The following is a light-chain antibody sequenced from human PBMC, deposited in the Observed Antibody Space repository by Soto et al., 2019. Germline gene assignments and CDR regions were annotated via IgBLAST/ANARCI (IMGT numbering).Light chain of an antibody. V-gene: IGKV3-20*01. CDR3: QQYGSSPA. J-gene: IGKJ3*01. Sequence: EIVLTQSPGTLSLSPGARATLSCRASQSVSSSYLAWYQQKPGQAPRLLIYGASSRATGTPDRFSGSGSGTDFTLTISRLEPEDFAVYYCQQYGSSPAFGPGTKVDIK. CDR1: QSVSSSY. CDR2: GAS.